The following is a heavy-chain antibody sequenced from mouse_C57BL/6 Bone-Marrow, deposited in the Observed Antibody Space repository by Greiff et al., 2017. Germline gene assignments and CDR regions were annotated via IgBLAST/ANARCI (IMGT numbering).Heavy chain of an antibody. CDR2: IWSGGST. V-gene: IGHV2-2*01. J-gene: IGHJ1*03. Sequence: VKLQESGPGLVQPSQSLSITCTVSGFSLTSYGVHWVRQSPGKGLEWLGVIWSGGSTDYNAAFISRLSISKDNSKSQVFFKMNSLQADDTAIYYCAREGLLLYRYFDVWGTGTTVTVSS. D-gene: IGHD1-1*01. CDR3: AREGLLLYRYFDV. CDR1: GFSLTSYG.